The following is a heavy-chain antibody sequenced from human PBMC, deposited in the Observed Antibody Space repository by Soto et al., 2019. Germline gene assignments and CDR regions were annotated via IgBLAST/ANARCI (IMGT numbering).Heavy chain of an antibody. CDR3: ARDITMVRGVNY. D-gene: IGHD3-10*01. CDR1: GGSFSGYY. J-gene: IGHJ4*02. CDR2: INHSGST. V-gene: IGHV4-34*01. Sequence: SETLSLTCAVYGGSFSGYYWSWIRQPPGKGLEWIGEINHSGSTNYNPSLKSRVTISVDTSKNQFSLKLSSVTAADTAVYYCARDITMVRGVNYWGQGTLVT.